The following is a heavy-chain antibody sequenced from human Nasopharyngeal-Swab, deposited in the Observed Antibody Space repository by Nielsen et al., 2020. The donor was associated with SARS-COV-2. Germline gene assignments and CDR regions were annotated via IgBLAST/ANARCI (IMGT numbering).Heavy chain of an antibody. Sequence: GGSLRLSCAASSNYAMHWVRQAPGKGLEWVSYISSTSSTIYYADSVKGRFTISRDNAQNSLYLQMNSLRAEDTAVYYCARSRSGYYVDYWDQGTLVTVSS. V-gene: IGHV3-48*01. CDR2: ISSTSSTI. D-gene: IGHD3-3*01. CDR1: SNYA. J-gene: IGHJ4*02. CDR3: ARSRSGYYVDY.